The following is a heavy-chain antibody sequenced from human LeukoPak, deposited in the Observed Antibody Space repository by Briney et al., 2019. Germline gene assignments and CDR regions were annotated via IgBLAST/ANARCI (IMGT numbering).Heavy chain of an antibody. Sequence: GASVKVSCKASGYTFTSYDINWVRQATGQGLEWMGWMNPNSGNTGYAQKFQGRVTMTRNTSISTAYMELSSLRSEDTAVYYCARVSAAAGTHPPDYWGQGTLVTVSS. D-gene: IGHD6-13*01. CDR1: GYTFTSYD. CDR2: MNPNSGNT. CDR3: ARVSAAAGTHPPDY. V-gene: IGHV1-8*01. J-gene: IGHJ4*02.